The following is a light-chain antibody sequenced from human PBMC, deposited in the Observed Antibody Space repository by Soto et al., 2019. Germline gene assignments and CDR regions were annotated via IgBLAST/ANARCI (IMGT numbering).Light chain of an antibody. CDR2: VAS. V-gene: IGKV1-27*01. CDR1: QGISKY. Sequence: DVQMTQSPSSLSASVGDRVTITCRASQGISKYLAWYQQKPGKVPSLLIYVASTLESGAPSRFSGSGTGTDFILTISSLQPENVATYDCQKYDSAPWTLGQGTKVEMK. J-gene: IGKJ1*01. CDR3: QKYDSAPWT.